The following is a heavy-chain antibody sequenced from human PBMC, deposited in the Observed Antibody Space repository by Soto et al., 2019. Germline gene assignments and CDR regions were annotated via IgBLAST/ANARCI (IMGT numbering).Heavy chain of an antibody. D-gene: IGHD5-12*01. V-gene: IGHV1-18*01. CDR1: GYTFTSYG. CDR3: ARGPIVATIPAFDY. Sequence: ASVKVSCKASGYTFTSYGISWVRQAPGQGLEWMGWISAYNGNTNYAQKLQGRVTMTTDTSTSTAYMELRSLRSEDTAVYYCARGPIVATIPAFDYWGQGTLVTVSS. J-gene: IGHJ4*02. CDR2: ISAYNGNT.